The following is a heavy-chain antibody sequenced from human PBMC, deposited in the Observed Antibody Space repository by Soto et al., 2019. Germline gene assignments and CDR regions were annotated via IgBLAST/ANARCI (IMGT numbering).Heavy chain of an antibody. Sequence: QLQLLESGSGLVKPSQTLSLTCAVSGGSISSGGYSWGWIRQPPGKGLEWIGYIYHSVSTYYNPSLKGRVTISVDRSKNQFSLRLSSVTAADTAVYYCARVPDYGGQGTLVTVSS. V-gene: IGHV4-30-2*01. J-gene: IGHJ4*02. CDR2: IYHSVST. CDR1: GGSISSGGYS. CDR3: ARVPDY.